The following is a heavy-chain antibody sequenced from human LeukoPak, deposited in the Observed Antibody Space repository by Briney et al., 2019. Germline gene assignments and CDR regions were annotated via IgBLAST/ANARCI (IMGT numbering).Heavy chain of an antibody. V-gene: IGHV4-61*08. CDR3: ARERGPFDY. J-gene: IGHJ4*02. Sequence: PSETLSLTCTVSGGSISSGGYYWSWIRQPPGKGLEWIGYIYYSGSTNYNPSLKSRVTISVDTSKNQFSLKLSSATAADTAVYYCARERGPFDYWGQGTLVTVSS. CDR2: IYYSGST. CDR1: GGSISSGGYY.